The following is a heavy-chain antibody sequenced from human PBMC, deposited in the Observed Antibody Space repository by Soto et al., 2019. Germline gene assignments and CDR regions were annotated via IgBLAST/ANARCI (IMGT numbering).Heavy chain of an antibody. CDR3: ARGYYDSSGKIFDY. CDR2: IYYSGST. CDR1: GGSITSYY. V-gene: IGHV4-59*06. Sequence: SETLSLTCTVSGGSITSYYWSWTRQHPGKGLEWIGYIYYSGSTYYNPSLKSRVTISVDTSKNQFSLKLSSVTAADTAVYYCARGYYDSSGKIFDYWGQGTLVTVSS. J-gene: IGHJ4*02. D-gene: IGHD3-22*01.